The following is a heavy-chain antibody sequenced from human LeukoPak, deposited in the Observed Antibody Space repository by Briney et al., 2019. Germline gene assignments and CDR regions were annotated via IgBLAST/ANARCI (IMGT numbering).Heavy chain of an antibody. Sequence: SETLSLTCTGSGYSISSGYYWGRIRQPPGKGLEWVGSIYHSGSTYYNPSLKSRVTISVDTSKNQFSLKLSSVTAADTAVYYCARGLAPYSSSFLRYWGQGTLVTVSS. CDR1: GYSISSGYY. D-gene: IGHD6-13*01. J-gene: IGHJ4*02. CDR2: IYHSGST. V-gene: IGHV4-38-2*02. CDR3: ARGLAPYSSSFLRY.